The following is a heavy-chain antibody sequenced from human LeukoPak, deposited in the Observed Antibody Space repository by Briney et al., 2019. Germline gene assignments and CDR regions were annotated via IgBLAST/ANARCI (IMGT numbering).Heavy chain of an antibody. CDR2: IYPGDSDT. Sequence: GESLKISCQGSGYSFISYWIGWVRQMPGKGLEWMGIIYPGDSDTRYSPSFQGQVTISADKSISTAYLQWSSLKASDTAMYYCARPVYYYDSSGYYLADAFDIWGQGTMVTVSS. CDR3: ARPVYYYDSSGYYLADAFDI. J-gene: IGHJ3*02. D-gene: IGHD3-22*01. V-gene: IGHV5-51*01. CDR1: GYSFISYW.